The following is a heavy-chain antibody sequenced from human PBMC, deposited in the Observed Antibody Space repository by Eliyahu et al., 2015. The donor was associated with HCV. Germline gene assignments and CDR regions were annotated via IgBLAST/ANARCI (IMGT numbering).Heavy chain of an antibody. V-gene: IGHV3-74*03. D-gene: IGHD6-13*01. CDR2: INSDGTST. Sequence: EVQLVESGGGLVQPGGSRRLSCAASVFTLGAYWMHWVRQAPGKRPVWVSRINSDGTSTMYADSVKGRFTISKDNAQNTLFLQMNSLRSEDTAVYYCVRGTGGYSSSWYDYWGQGTLVTVSS. J-gene: IGHJ4*02. CDR3: VRGTGGYSSSWYDY. CDR1: VFTLGAYW.